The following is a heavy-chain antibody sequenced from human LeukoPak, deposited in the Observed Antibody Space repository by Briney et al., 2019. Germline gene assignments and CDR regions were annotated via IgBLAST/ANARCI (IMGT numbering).Heavy chain of an antibody. CDR2: INHSGST. CDR3: ARGRGAGPYFDY. D-gene: IGHD6-19*01. J-gene: IGHJ4*02. V-gene: IGHV4-34*01. CDR1: GGSFSGYY. Sequence: PSETLSLTCAVYGGSFSGYYWSWIRQPPGKGLEWIGEINHSGSTNYNPSLKSRVTISVDTSKNQFSLKLSSVTAADTAVYYCARGRGAGPYFDYWGQGTLVTVSS.